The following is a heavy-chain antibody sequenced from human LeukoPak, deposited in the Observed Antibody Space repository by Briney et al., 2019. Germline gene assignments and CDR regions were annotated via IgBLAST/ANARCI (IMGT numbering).Heavy chain of an antibody. J-gene: IGHJ4*02. CDR2: ISGSGGST. D-gene: IGHD3-22*01. CDR1: GFTFSSYA. Sequence: GGSLRLSCAASGFTFSSYAMSWVRQAPGKGLEWVSAISGSGGSTYYADSVKGRFTISRDNSKNTLYLQMNSLRAEDTAVYYCAKDQESVVVVINFDYWGQGTLVTVSS. V-gene: IGHV3-23*01. CDR3: AKDQESVVVVINFDY.